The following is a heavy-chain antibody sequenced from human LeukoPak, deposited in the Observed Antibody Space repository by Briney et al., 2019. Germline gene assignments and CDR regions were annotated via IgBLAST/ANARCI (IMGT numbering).Heavy chain of an antibody. CDR2: ISSSSSTI. Sequence: GGSLRLSCAASGFTFSSYSMNWVRQAPGKGREWVSYISSSSSTIYYADSVKGRFTISRDNAKNSLYLQMNSLRAEDTAVYYCARDLWTETPYPSVPESYYRPYHWFDPWGQGTLVTVSS. CDR1: GFTFSSYS. V-gene: IGHV3-48*04. CDR3: ARDLWTETPYPSVPESYYRPYHWFDP. D-gene: IGHD3-10*01. J-gene: IGHJ5*02.